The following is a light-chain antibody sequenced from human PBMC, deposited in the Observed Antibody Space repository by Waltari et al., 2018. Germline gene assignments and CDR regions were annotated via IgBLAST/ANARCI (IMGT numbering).Light chain of an antibody. J-gene: IGKJ2*01. CDR2: LGS. CDR1: QSLLHSNGYNY. CDR3: MQALQTPPYT. V-gene: IGKV2-28*01. Sequence: DIVMTQSPLSLPVTPGEPASISCRSSQSLLHSNGYNYLDWYLQKPEQSPQLLTYLGSNRASGVPDRFSGSGSGTDFTLKISRVEAEDVGVYYCMQALQTPPYTFGQGTKLEIK.